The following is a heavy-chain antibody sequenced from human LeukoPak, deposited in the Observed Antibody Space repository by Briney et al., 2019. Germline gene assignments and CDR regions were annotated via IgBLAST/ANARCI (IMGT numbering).Heavy chain of an antibody. CDR2: ISAYNGNT. CDR3: ARVHSSVDWFDP. Sequence: ASVKVSCKASGYTFTSDGISWVRQAPGQGLEWMGWISAYNGNTNYAQKLQGRVTMTTDTSTSTAYMELRSLRSDDTAVYYCARVHSSVDWFDPWGQGTLVTVSS. V-gene: IGHV1-18*01. CDR1: GYTFTSDG. D-gene: IGHD6-19*01. J-gene: IGHJ5*02.